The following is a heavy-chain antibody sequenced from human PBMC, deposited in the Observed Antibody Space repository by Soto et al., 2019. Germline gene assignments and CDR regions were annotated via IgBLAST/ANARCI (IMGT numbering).Heavy chain of an antibody. V-gene: IGHV3-23*01. CDR1: GFTFRDYA. J-gene: IGHJ4*02. CDR3: GKEGRGSGWSVCNF. D-gene: IGHD6-19*01. CDR2: ISGSGNEA. Sequence: GGSLRLSCAASGFTFRDYAMSWVRQAPGKGLEWVSEISGSGNEARYADSVRGRFTISRDNSRNTLFLQMNSLTVDDTAVYYCGKEGRGSGWSVCNFWGQGTLVTVSS.